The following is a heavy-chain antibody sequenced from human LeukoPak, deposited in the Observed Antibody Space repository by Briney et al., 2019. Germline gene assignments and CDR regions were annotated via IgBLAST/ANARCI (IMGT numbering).Heavy chain of an antibody. CDR3: ARGVGYDILTGYLPFDY. CDR1: GGSISSYY. J-gene: IGHJ4*02. V-gene: IGHV4-59*01. CDR2: IYYSGST. Sequence: SETLSLTCTVSGGSISSYYWSWIRQPPGKGLEWIGYIYYSGSTNYNPSLKSRVTISVDTSKNQFSLKLSSVTAADTAVYYCARGVGYDILTGYLPFDYWGQGTLVTVSS. D-gene: IGHD3-9*01.